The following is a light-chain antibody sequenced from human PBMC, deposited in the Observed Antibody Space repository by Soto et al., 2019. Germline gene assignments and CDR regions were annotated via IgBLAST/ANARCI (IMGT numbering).Light chain of an antibody. J-gene: IGLJ3*02. CDR1: SSNIGAGYD. CDR3: NSYTNRSTLV. CDR2: GNS. Sequence: QSVLTQPPSVSGAPGQRVTISCTGSSSNIGAGYDVHWYQQLPGTAPKLLIYGNSNRPSGVPDRFSGSKSGTSASLAITGLQAEDEADYYCNSYTNRSTLVFGGGTKLTVL. V-gene: IGLV1-40*01.